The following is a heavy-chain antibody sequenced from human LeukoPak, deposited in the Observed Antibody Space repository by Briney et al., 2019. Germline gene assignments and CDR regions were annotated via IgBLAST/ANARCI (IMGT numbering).Heavy chain of an antibody. Sequence: SETLSLTCNVSDGSISSSYWSWIRQPPGKGLEWVGYIYYSGSTNYNPSLKSRVTMSVDTSKNQFSLKVTSVTAADTAVYHCARLTAYFDLWGRGTLVTVSS. CDR3: ARLTAYFDL. CDR1: DGSISSSY. J-gene: IGHJ2*01. V-gene: IGHV4-59*08. CDR2: IYYSGST.